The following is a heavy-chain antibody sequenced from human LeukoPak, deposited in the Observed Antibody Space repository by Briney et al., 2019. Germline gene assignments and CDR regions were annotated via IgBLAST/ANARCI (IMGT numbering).Heavy chain of an antibody. CDR1: GGTFSSYA. V-gene: IGHV1-69*13. D-gene: IGHD3-3*01. CDR3: ARGVDFWSGYPLDY. CDR2: IIPIFGTA. Sequence: GASVKVSCKASGGTFSSYAISWVRQAPGQGLEWMGGIIPIFGTANYAQKFQGRVTITADESTSTAYMELSSLRSEDTAVYYCARGVDFWSGYPLDYWGQGTLVTVSS. J-gene: IGHJ4*02.